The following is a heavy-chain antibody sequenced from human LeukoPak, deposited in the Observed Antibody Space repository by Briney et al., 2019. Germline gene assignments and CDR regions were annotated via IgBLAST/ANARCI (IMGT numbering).Heavy chain of an antibody. Sequence: ASVKVSCKASGYTFTGYYVHWVRQAPGQGLEWMGRINPNSGGTNYAQKFQGRVTMTRDTSISTAYMELSRLRSDDTAVYYCARVVDYDILTGYDYWGQGTLVTVSS. D-gene: IGHD3-9*01. CDR1: GYTFTGYY. J-gene: IGHJ4*02. CDR3: ARVVDYDILTGYDY. CDR2: INPNSGGT. V-gene: IGHV1-2*06.